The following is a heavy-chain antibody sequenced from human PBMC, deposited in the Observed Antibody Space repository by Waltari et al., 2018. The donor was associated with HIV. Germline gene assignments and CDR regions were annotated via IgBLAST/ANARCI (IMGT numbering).Heavy chain of an antibody. CDR3: AKALEGGGY. CDR2: CSWNGVSI. CDR1: GFTFDDYA. Sequence: EVQLVESGGGLVQPGRSLRLSCAASGFTFDDYAMHWVRQAPGKGLVWVSGCSWNGVSIGYADSVKGRFTISEANPQNPLYLQMNSLRAEDTALYYCAKALEGGGYWGQGTLVTVSS. J-gene: IGHJ4*02. D-gene: IGHD3-3*01. V-gene: IGHV3-9*01.